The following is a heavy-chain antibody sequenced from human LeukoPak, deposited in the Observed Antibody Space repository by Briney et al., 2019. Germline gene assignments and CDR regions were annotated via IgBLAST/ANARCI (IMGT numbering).Heavy chain of an antibody. Sequence: PSETLSLTCTVSGGSISSSSYYWGWIRQPPGKGLEWIGRIYTSGSTNYNPSLKSRVTMSVDTSKNQFSLKLSSVTAADTAVYYCARVPLNYYGSGDNYYYYMDVWGKGTTVTVSS. CDR3: ARVPLNYYGSGDNYYYYMDV. J-gene: IGHJ6*03. CDR1: GGSISSSSYY. V-gene: IGHV4-39*07. CDR2: IYTSGST. D-gene: IGHD3-10*01.